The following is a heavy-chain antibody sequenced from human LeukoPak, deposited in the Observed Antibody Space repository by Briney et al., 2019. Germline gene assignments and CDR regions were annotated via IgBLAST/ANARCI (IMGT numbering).Heavy chain of an antibody. CDR3: ARAAMVRGVDYFDY. CDR1: GFTVSSNY. J-gene: IGHJ4*02. Sequence: GGSLRLSCAASGFTVSSNYMAWVRQAPGKGLEWVSVISGSGGSTYYGDSVKGRFTISRDNSKNTLYLQMNSLRAEDTAVYYCARAAMVRGVDYFDYWGQGTLVTVSS. V-gene: IGHV3-23*01. CDR2: ISGSGGST. D-gene: IGHD3-10*01.